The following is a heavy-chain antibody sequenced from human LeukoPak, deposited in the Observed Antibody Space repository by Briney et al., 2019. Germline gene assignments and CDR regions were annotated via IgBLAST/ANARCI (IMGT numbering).Heavy chain of an antibody. D-gene: IGHD6-13*01. Sequence: ASVKVSCKASGYTFTSYDINWVRQATGQGLEWMGWMNPNSGNTGYAQKFQGRVTMTRNTSISTAYMELSSLRSEDTAAYYCARALSSSWYGNWFDHWGQGTLVTVSS. V-gene: IGHV1-8*01. J-gene: IGHJ5*02. CDR3: ARALSSSWYGNWFDH. CDR1: GYTFTSYD. CDR2: MNPNSGNT.